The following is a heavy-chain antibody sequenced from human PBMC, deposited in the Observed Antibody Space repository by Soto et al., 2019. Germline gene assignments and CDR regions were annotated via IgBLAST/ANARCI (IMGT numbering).Heavy chain of an antibody. J-gene: IGHJ4*02. Sequence: SETLSLTCTVSGGSISSYYWSWIRQPPGKGLEWIGYIYYSGSTNYNPSLKSRVTISVDTSKNQFSLKLSSVTAADTAVYYCARLGMIAAANFAYWGQGTLVTVSS. V-gene: IGHV4-59*08. D-gene: IGHD6-13*01. CDR2: IYYSGST. CDR1: GGSISSYY. CDR3: ARLGMIAAANFAY.